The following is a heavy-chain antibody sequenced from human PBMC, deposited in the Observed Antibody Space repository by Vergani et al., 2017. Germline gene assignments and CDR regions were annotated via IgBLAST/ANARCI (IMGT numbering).Heavy chain of an antibody. J-gene: IGHJ4*02. CDR1: GGSLSGYY. D-gene: IGHD5-24*01. CDR2: IYHSGST. Sequence: QVQLQESGPGLVRPSETLSLTCTVSGGSLSGYYWGWIRQPPGKGLEWIVSIYHSGSTYYNPSLKSRVTISVDTSKNQFSLKLNSVTAADTAVYYCARAMTTTDYWGQGTLVTVSS. CDR3: ARAMTTTDY. V-gene: IGHV4-38-2*02.